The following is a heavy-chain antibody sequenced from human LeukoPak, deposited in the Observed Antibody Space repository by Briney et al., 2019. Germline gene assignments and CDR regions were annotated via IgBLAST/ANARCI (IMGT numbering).Heavy chain of an antibody. J-gene: IGHJ6*02. D-gene: IGHD6-13*01. CDR1: VFTFKYHA. CDR3: ASDSYSSTWSSYNHYYAMDL. V-gene: IGHV3-30-3*01. CDR2: ISNDGTNT. Sequence: GGSLRLSYVVSVFTFKYHAVNWVRQAPGKGLEWVAFISNDGTNTYYADSMKGRFTISRDDAKNTLYLQMNSLRSDDTAVYYGASDSYSSTWSSYNHYYAMDLWGPGTTVTVSS.